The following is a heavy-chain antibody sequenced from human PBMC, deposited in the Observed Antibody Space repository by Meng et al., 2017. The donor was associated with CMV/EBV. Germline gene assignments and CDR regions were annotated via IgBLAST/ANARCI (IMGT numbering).Heavy chain of an antibody. CDR2: ISSSSSYI. J-gene: IGHJ4*02. Sequence: GGSLRLSCAASGFTFSSYSMNWVRQAPGKGMEWVSSISSSSSYICYADSVKGRFTISRDNAKNSLYLQMNSLRAEDTAVYYCAGEEVHQSKEDVVYWGQGTLVTVSS. CDR1: GFTFSSYS. D-gene: IGHD1-1*01. V-gene: IGHV3-21*01. CDR3: AGEEVHQSKEDVVY.